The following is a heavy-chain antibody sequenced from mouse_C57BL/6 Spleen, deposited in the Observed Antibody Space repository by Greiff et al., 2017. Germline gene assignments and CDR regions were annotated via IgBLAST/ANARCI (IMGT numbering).Heavy chain of an antibody. CDR1: GYTFTSYW. CDR3: ARDGNDGGDYAMDY. CDR2: IDPSDSET. D-gene: IGHD2-12*01. Sequence: QVQLQQPGAELVRPGSSVKLSCKASGYTFTSYWMHWVKQRPIQGLEWIGNIDPSDSETHYNQKFKDKATLTVDKSSSTAYMQLSSLTSEDSAVYYGARDGNDGGDYAMDYWGQGTSVTVSS. J-gene: IGHJ4*01. V-gene: IGHV1-52*01.